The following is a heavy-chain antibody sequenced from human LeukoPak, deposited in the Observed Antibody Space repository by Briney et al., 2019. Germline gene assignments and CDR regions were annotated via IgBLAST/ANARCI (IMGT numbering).Heavy chain of an antibody. CDR3: ARLSTYYYDSSGYYYGY. V-gene: IGHV3-23*01. Sequence: GGSLRLSCAASGFTFSSYGMSWVRQAPGKGLEWVSAISGSGGSTYYADSVKGRFTISRDNSKNTLYLQMNSLRAEDTAVYYCARLSTYYYDSSGYYYGYWGQGTLVTVSS. CDR1: GFTFSSYG. J-gene: IGHJ4*02. D-gene: IGHD3-22*01. CDR2: ISGSGGST.